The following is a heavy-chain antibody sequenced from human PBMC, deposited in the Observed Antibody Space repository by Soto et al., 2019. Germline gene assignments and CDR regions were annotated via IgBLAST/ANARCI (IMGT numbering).Heavy chain of an antibody. CDR1: GGTFSSYA. CDR2: IIPIFGTA. D-gene: IGHD7-27*01. Sequence: ASVKVSFKASGGTFSSYAISWVRQAPGQGLEWMGGIIPIFGTANYAQKFQGRVTITADESTSTAYMELSSLRSEDTAVYYCARDLTNWFDPWGQGTLVTVSS. J-gene: IGHJ5*02. CDR3: ARDLTNWFDP. V-gene: IGHV1-69*13.